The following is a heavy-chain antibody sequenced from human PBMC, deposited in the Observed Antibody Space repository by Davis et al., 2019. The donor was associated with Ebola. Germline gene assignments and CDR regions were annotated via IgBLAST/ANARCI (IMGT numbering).Heavy chain of an antibody. J-gene: IGHJ5*02. CDR2: IYYSGST. V-gene: IGHV4-59*01. CDR3: ARRIAVAGLNNWFDP. D-gene: IGHD6-19*01. Sequence: PSETLSLTCTVSGGSISSYYWSWIRQPPGKGLEWIGYIYYSGSTNYNPSLKSRVTISVDTSKNQFSLKLSSVTAADTAVYYCARRIAVAGLNNWFDPWGQGTLVTVSS. CDR1: GGSISSYY.